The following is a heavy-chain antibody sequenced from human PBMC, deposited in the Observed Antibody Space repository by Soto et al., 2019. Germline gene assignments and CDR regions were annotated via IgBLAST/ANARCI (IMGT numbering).Heavy chain of an antibody. CDR2: IYYSGST. CDR3: AKTNIARAFDI. Sequence: SETLSLTCTVSGGSVSSGSYYWSWIRQPPGKGLEWIGYIYYSGSTNYNPSLKSRVTISVDTSKNQFSLELSSVTAADTAVYYCAKTNIARAFDIWGQGTMVTVSS. V-gene: IGHV4-61*01. D-gene: IGHD6-6*01. CDR1: GGSVSSGSYY. J-gene: IGHJ3*02.